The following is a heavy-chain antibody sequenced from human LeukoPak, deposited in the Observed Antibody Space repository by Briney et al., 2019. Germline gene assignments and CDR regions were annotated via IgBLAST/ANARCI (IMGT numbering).Heavy chain of an antibody. Sequence: SETLSLTCTVSSGSISSSSYYWGWIRQPPGKGLEWIGSIYYSGSTYYIPSLKSRVTISVDTSKNQFSLKLSSVTAADTAVYYCASLRERSYYARGFDYWGQGTLVTVSS. J-gene: IGHJ4*02. D-gene: IGHD1-26*01. CDR3: ASLRERSYYARGFDY. V-gene: IGHV4-39*01. CDR2: IYYSGST. CDR1: SGSISSSSYY.